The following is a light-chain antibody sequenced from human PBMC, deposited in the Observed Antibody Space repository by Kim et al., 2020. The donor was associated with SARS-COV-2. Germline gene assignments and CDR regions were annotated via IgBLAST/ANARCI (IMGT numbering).Light chain of an antibody. CDR1: QSLDNW. CDR2: KVS. CDR3: QQYKSYPWT. V-gene: IGKV1-5*03. J-gene: IGKJ1*01. Sequence: ASVGDRVTVTWRASQSLDNWLAWYQQKPGKAPKLLIYKVSSLESGVPSRLSGSGSGTEFTLIISSLQPDDFETYYCQQYKSYPWTFGQGTKVDIK.